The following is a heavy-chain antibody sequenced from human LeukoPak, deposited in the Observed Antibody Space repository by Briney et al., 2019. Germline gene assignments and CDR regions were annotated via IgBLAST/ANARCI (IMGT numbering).Heavy chain of an antibody. CDR2: INHSGST. Sequence: SETLSLTCTVSGDSISRSTYYWAWIRQPPGKGLEWIGEINHSGSTNYNPSLKSRVTISVDTSKNQFSLKLSSVTAADTAVYYCARGLRARGYSYGPVLRAFDIWGQGTMVTVSS. J-gene: IGHJ3*02. D-gene: IGHD5-18*01. CDR3: ARGLRARGYSYGPVLRAFDI. V-gene: IGHV4-39*07. CDR1: GDSISRSTYY.